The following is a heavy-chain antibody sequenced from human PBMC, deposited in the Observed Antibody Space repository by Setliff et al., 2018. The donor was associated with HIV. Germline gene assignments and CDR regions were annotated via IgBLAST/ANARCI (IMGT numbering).Heavy chain of an antibody. CDR2: INPNSGGT. CDR3: ARDPGYKSTWYGVFDI. V-gene: IGHV1-2*02. J-gene: IGHJ3*02. Sequence: ASVKVSCKASGYTFSDYYMHWVRQAPGQGLEWMGWINPNSGGTNYAQKFQGRVNMTRDTSISTTYMELGRLRSDDTAVYYCARDPGYKSTWYGVFDIWGQGTMVTVSS. CDR1: GYTFSDYY. D-gene: IGHD6-13*01.